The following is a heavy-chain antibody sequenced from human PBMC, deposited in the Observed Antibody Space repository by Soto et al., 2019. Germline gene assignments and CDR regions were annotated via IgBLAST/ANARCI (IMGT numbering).Heavy chain of an antibody. Sequence: GGSLRLSCAASGFTVSSNYMSWVRQAPGKGLEWVSVIYSGGSTYYADSVKGRFTISRDNSKNTLYLQMNSLRAEDTAVYYCASASIAAAGDCYYYGMDVWGQGTTVTVSS. CDR1: GFTVSSNY. CDR3: ASASIAAAGDCYYYGMDV. V-gene: IGHV3-53*01. J-gene: IGHJ6*02. CDR2: IYSGGST. D-gene: IGHD6-13*01.